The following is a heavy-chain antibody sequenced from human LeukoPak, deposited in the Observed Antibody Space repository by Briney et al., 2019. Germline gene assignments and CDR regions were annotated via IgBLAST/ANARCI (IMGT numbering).Heavy chain of an antibody. Sequence: PGGSLSLFCAASGFTFISYSMNWVRQAPGKGLEWVSSISSSSSYIYYADSVKGRFTISRDNAKNSLYLQMNSLRAEDTAVYYCARYDTAMVYSYMHVWGKGTTVTVSS. D-gene: IGHD5-18*01. J-gene: IGHJ6*03. CDR3: ARYDTAMVYSYMHV. CDR2: ISSSSSYI. V-gene: IGHV3-21*01. CDR1: GFTFISYS.